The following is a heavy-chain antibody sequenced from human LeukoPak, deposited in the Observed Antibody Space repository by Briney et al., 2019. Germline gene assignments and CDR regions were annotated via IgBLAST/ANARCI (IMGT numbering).Heavy chain of an antibody. Sequence: GGSLRLSCLTSGFTLSTNAMSWVRQAPGKGLEWISGISGSGASTYYADSVKGRFTISRDDSRNTLYLQMNSLRGDDTAVYYCASIGSVDYGDYFNDYWGQGTLVTVSS. CDR3: ASIGSVDYGDYFNDY. CDR2: ISGSGAST. CDR1: GFTLSTNA. D-gene: IGHD4-17*01. V-gene: IGHV3-23*01. J-gene: IGHJ4*02.